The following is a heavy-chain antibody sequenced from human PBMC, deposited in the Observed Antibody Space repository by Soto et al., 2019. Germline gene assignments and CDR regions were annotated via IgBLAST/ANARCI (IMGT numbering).Heavy chain of an antibody. V-gene: IGHV4-31*03. Sequence: SETLSLTCTVSGDSISSGVYYWSWIRQHPEKGLEWIGFSYYSGSAYYNPSLKSRVTISVDTSKNQFSLKLSSVTAADTAVYYCARVLYSSGWATFDYWGQGTQVTVSS. J-gene: IGHJ4*02. CDR3: ARVLYSSGWATFDY. CDR1: GDSISSGVYY. CDR2: SYYSGSA. D-gene: IGHD6-19*01.